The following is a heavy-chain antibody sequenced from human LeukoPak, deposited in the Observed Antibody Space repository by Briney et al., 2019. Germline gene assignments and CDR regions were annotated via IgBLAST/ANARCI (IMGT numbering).Heavy chain of an antibody. Sequence: PGGSLRLSCAASGFTFSNYWMSWVRLTPGKGLEWVANIKQDGSEQYYVDSMEGRFTVSRDNAKNSLSLQMNSLRADDTAVYYSARNSGWSVDYWGQGALVTVS. CDR2: IKQDGSEQ. D-gene: IGHD6-19*01. CDR1: GFTFSNYW. CDR3: ARNSGWSVDY. V-gene: IGHV3-7*01. J-gene: IGHJ4*02.